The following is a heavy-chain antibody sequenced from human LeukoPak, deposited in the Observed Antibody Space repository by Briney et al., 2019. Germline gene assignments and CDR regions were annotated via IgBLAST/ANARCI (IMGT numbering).Heavy chain of an antibody. J-gene: IGHJ4*02. CDR2: ISYRGST. CDR3: ARISQSSGGFYY. CDR1: GGSISNSGGFY. Sequence: SQTLSLTCTVSGGSISNSGGFYWSWIRQHPGDGLEWIGVISYRGSTYYNPSRKSRVSMSVDKSRSQFSLRLPSVTDEDTAVYYCARISQSSGGFYYWGQGTLVTVSS. V-gene: IGHV4-31*02. D-gene: IGHD2-15*01.